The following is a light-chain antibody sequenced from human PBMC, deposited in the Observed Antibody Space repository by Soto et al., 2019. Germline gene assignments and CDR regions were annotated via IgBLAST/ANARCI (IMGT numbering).Light chain of an antibody. Sequence: EIVMTQSPVTLSVSPGERATLSCRPSQFVSSYLAWYQQKPGQAPRLLIYGASSRATGIPDRFSGSGSGTDFTLTISRLEPEDFAVYYCQQYGSSSWTFGQGTKVDI. J-gene: IGKJ1*01. CDR1: QFVSSY. CDR3: QQYGSSSWT. V-gene: IGKV3-20*01. CDR2: GAS.